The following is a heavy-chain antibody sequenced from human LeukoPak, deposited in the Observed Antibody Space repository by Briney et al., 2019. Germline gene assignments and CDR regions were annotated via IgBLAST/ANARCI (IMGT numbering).Heavy chain of an antibody. J-gene: IGHJ5*02. V-gene: IGHV4-34*01. CDR3: ARVVSAGWVPGSWFDP. CDR1: GGSFSGYY. D-gene: IGHD1-14*01. CDR2: INHSGST. Sequence: KTSETLSLTCAVYGGSFSGYYWSWIRQPPGKGLEWIGEINHSGSTNYNPSLKSRVTISVDTSKNQFSLKLSSVTAADTAVYYCARVVSAGWVPGSWFDPWGQGTLVTISS.